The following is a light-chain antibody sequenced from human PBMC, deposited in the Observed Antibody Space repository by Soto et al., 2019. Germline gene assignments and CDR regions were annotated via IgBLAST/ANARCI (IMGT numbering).Light chain of an antibody. V-gene: IGKV3-15*01. J-gene: IGKJ3*01. CDR3: LQYNNSPFT. CDR2: GAS. CDR1: QSISSN. Sequence: EIVMTQSPATLSVSPGERATLSCRASQSISSNLAWYQQKPGQAPRLLIYGASTRATGIPATFSGSGSGTAFTLTITSLHSEDCPVYYRLQYNNSPFTFGPGTKVDIK.